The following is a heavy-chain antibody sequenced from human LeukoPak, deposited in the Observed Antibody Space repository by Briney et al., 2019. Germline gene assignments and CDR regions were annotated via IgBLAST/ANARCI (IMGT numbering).Heavy chain of an antibody. CDR2: INYSGST. V-gene: IGHV4-59*12. D-gene: IGHD1-26*01. CDR1: GGSISSYY. CDR3: ARGTKDLVGTTCYYYMDV. J-gene: IGHJ6*03. Sequence: SETLSLTCTVSGGSISSYYWSWIRQPSGKGLEWIGYINYSGSTNYNPSLKSRVTISVDTSKNQFSLKLSSVTAADTAVYYCARGTKDLVGTTCYYYMDVWGKGTTVTVSS.